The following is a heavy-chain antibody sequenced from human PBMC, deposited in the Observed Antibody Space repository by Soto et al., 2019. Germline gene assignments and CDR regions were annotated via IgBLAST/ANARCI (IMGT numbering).Heavy chain of an antibody. J-gene: IGHJ4*02. CDR1: GGSISSSSYY. D-gene: IGHD1-1*01. CDR3: ARQAINEYPPSLYFDY. CDR2: IYYSGST. V-gene: IGHV4-39*01. Sequence: SETLSLTCTVSGGSISSSSYYWGWIRQPPGKGLEWIGSIYYSGSTYYNPSLKSRVTISVDTSKNQFSLKLSSVTAADTAVYYCARQAINEYPPSLYFDYWGQGTLVTVSS.